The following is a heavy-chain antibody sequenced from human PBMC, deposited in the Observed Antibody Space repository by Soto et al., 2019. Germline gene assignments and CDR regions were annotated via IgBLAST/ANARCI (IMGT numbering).Heavy chain of an antibody. CDR1: GFSITDFA. V-gene: IGHV3-21*01. Sequence: GGSLRLSCAASGFSITDFAISWVRLAPRKGLEWVATISGGLSTTFYADSVKGRFTISRDNAKNSLYLQMNSLRAEDTAVYYCARPDSSGGLGAFDIWGQGTMVTVSS. CDR3: ARPDSSGGLGAFDI. J-gene: IGHJ3*02. D-gene: IGHD3-22*01. CDR2: ISGGLSTT.